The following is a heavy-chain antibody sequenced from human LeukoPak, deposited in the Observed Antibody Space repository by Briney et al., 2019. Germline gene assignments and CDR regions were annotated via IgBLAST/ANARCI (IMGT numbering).Heavy chain of an antibody. Sequence: PGGSLRLSCTASGFTFSDYYMSWIRQAPGKGLEWVSYISSSSSYTNYADPVKGRFTISRDNAKNSLYLQMNSLRAEDTAVYYCARLYSSGWYVMGCDYWGQGTLVTVSS. D-gene: IGHD6-19*01. CDR3: ARLYSSGWYVMGCDY. CDR1: GFTFSDYY. V-gene: IGHV3-11*03. CDR2: ISSSSSYT. J-gene: IGHJ4*02.